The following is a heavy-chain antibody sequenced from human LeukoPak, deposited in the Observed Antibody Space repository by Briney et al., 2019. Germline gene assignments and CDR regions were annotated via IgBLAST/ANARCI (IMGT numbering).Heavy chain of an antibody. V-gene: IGHV3-30*03. CDR3: ASNTLNYYYYYMDV. CDR2: ISYDGSNK. D-gene: IGHD3-9*01. CDR1: GFTFSSYG. Sequence: GGSLRLSCAASGFTFSSYGMHWVRQAPGKGLEWVAVISYDGSNKYYADSVKGRFTISRDNSKNTLYLQMNSLRAGDTAVYYCASNTLNYYYYYMDVWGKGTTVTVSS. J-gene: IGHJ6*03.